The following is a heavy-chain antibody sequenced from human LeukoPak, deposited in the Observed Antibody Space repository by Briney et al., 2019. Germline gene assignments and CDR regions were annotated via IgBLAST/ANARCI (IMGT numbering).Heavy chain of an antibody. CDR2: ISYDGSNK. J-gene: IGHJ4*02. CDR3: ANATYYYGSGSYYNLDY. CDR1: GFTFSSYG. V-gene: IGHV3-30*18. Sequence: GRSLRLSCAASGFTFSSYGMHWVRQAPGKGLEWVAVISYDGSNKYYADSVKGRFTISRDNSKNTLYLQMNSLRAEDTAVYYCANATYYYGSGSYYNLDYWGQGTLVTVSS. D-gene: IGHD3-10*01.